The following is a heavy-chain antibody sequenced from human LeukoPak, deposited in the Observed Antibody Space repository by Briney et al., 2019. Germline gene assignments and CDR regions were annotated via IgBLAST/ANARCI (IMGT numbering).Heavy chain of an antibody. J-gene: IGHJ4*02. CDR2: INSDGSST. Sequence: GGSLRLSCAASGFTFSSYCMHWVRQAPGKGLVWVSLINSDGSSTSYADSVKGRFTISRDNAKNTLYLQMNSLRAEDTAVYYCARSPLWYSSSWGIDYWGQGTLVTVSS. D-gene: IGHD6-13*01. CDR1: GFTFSSYC. CDR3: ARSPLWYSSSWGIDY. V-gene: IGHV3-74*01.